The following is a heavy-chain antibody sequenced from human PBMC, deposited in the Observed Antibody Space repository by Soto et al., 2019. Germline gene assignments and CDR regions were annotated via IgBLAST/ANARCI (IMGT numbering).Heavy chain of an antibody. CDR3: AREGRYMVGGVNRVGNNRFHP. J-gene: IGHJ5*02. Sequence: QVQLVQSGAEVKKPGASVKVSCKASGYTFSRYGMHWVRQAPGQRLEWMGWINAANGNTKNSQKFQGRVTITRDTSARTAYKELSRLRSEDTAVYYCAREGRYMVGGVNRVGNNRFHPWGQGTLVTVSS. V-gene: IGHV1-3*01. CDR1: GYTFSRYG. CDR2: INAANGNT. D-gene: IGHD3-10*01.